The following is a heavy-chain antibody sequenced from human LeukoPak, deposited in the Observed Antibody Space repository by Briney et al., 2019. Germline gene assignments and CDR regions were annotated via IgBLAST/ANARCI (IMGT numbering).Heavy chain of an antibody. CDR2: IISIFGTA. V-gene: IGHV1-69*05. Sequence: ASVKVSCKASGSTFSSYAISWVRQAPGQGLEWMGRIISIFGTANYAQKFQGRVTITTDESTNTAYMELSSLRSEDTAVYYCARGNWDSSGWYYDYWGQGTLVTVSS. CDR1: GSTFSSYA. D-gene: IGHD6-19*01. J-gene: IGHJ4*02. CDR3: ARGNWDSSGWYYDY.